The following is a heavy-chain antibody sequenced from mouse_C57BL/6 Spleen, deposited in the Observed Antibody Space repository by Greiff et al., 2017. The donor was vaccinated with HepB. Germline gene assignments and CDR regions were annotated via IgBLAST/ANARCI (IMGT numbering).Heavy chain of an antibody. CDR2: ISDGGSYT. J-gene: IGHJ2*01. CDR3: ARDKILRYYFDY. V-gene: IGHV5-4*01. D-gene: IGHD1-1*01. CDR1: GFTFSSYA. Sequence: EVKLVESGGGLVKPGGSLKLSCAASGFTFSSYAMSWVRQTPEKRLEWVATISDGGSYTYYPDNVKGRFTISRDNAKNNLYLQMSHLKSEDTAMYYCARDKILRYYFDYWGQGTTLTVSS.